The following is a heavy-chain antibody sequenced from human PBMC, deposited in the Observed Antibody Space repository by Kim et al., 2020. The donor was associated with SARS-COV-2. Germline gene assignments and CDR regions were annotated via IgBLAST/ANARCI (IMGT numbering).Heavy chain of an antibody. J-gene: IGHJ5*02. V-gene: IGHV3-74*01. Sequence: GGSLRLSCEAPGFTFSNYWMNWVRQGPGKGLVWVSRINSDGGDTHDADSVKGRFTISRDNAENTLHLQLNSLGVEDTAIYYCARGTFQQGFDPWGQGTLVTVSS. CDR1: GFTFSNYW. CDR2: INSDGGDT. CDR3: ARGTFQQGFDP.